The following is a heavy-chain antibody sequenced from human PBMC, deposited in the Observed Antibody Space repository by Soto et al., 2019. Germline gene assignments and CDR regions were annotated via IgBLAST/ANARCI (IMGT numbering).Heavy chain of an antibody. CDR3: ARDRGPSSGYYPYWFDP. V-gene: IGHV1-69*12. J-gene: IGHJ5*02. D-gene: IGHD3-22*01. CDR1: GGTFSSYA. Sequence: QVQLVQSGAEVKKPASSVKVSCKASGGTFSSYAISWVRQAPGQGLEWMGEIIPILGTANYAQKLQGRVTITADEATSTAYMELSSLRSEDTAVYYCARDRGPSSGYYPYWFDPWGQGTLVTVSS. CDR2: IIPILGTA.